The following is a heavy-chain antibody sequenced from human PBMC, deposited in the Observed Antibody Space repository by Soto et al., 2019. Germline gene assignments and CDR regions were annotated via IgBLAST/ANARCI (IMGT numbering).Heavy chain of an antibody. Sequence: SETLSLTCTVSSASISSSSYTWGWIRQPPGKGLEWIGSIYYSGTTYYNPSLNSRATVSVDTSKNQFSLKVTSVTAADTAVYYCGRLHEFCIRSGSQAHNARDVGAQGTRVTFSS. CDR2: IYYSGTT. CDR3: GRLHEFCIRSGSQAHNARDV. V-gene: IGHV4-39*01. CDR1: SASISSSSYT. J-gene: IGHJ6*02. D-gene: IGHD6-25*01.